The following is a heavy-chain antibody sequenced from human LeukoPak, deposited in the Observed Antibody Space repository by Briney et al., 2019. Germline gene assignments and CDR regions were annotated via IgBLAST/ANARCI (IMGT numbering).Heavy chain of an antibody. J-gene: IGHJ4*02. V-gene: IGHV3-20*04. Sequence: GGSLRLSCAASGFTFDDYGMSWFRQAPGKGLEWVSGINWNGGSTGYADSVKGRFTISRDNAKNSLYLQMNSLRAEDTALYYCARGVTAMVTGPGPDWGQGTLVTVSS. D-gene: IGHD5-18*01. CDR1: GFTFDDYG. CDR3: ARGVTAMVTGPGPD. CDR2: INWNGGST.